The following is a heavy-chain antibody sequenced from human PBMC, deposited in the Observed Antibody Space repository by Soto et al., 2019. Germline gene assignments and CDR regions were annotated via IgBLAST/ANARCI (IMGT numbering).Heavy chain of an antibody. D-gene: IGHD2-2*01. J-gene: IGHJ4*02. CDR1: GYTFTSYA. Sequence: ASVKVSCKASGYTFTSYAMHWVRQAPGQRLEWMGWINAGNGNTKYSQKLQGRVTITRATSASTAYMELSSLRSDDTAVDYCARGRGPYQLLKESLYYFDYWGQGTLVTVSS. CDR3: ARGRGPYQLLKESLYYFDY. V-gene: IGHV1-3*01. CDR2: INAGNGNT.